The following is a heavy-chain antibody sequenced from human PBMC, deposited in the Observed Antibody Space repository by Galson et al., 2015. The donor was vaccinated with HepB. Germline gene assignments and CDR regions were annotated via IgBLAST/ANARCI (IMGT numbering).Heavy chain of an antibody. CDR2: SSSSGGTT. CDR3: ARDRSHVWGTFRYYGFDI. Sequence: SLRLSCAASGFTFSDYYMSWIRQAPGKGLEWVAYSSSSGGTTYYADSVKGRFTISRDNTKNSVYLQMNSLRAEDTAVYYCARDRSHVWGTFRYYGFDIWGQETMVTVSS. D-gene: IGHD3-16*02. CDR1: GFTFSDYY. V-gene: IGHV3-11*01. J-gene: IGHJ3*02.